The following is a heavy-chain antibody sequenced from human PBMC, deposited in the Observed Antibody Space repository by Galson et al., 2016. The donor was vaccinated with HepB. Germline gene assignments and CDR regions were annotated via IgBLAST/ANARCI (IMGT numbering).Heavy chain of an antibody. D-gene: IGHD3-10*01. Sequence: SVKVSCKASGYTFKNYNLHWVRQAPGQGLEWMGWINTVNGNTEYLQTFQGRVTITRDTSASTAYMELSSLRSEDTAVYFCAKEGETWGELWFGDWGQGSLVSGSS. J-gene: IGHJ4*02. V-gene: IGHV1-3*04. CDR1: GYTFKNYN. CDR2: INTVNGNT. CDR3: AKEGETWGELWFGD.